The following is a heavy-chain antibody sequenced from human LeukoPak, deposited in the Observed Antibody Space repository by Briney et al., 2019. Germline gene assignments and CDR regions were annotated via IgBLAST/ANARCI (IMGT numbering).Heavy chain of an antibody. V-gene: IGHV4-59*01. CDR3: ARGYYDSSGYSNCFDP. CDR1: GDSISSSY. Sequence: SETLSLTCTVSGDSISSSYWSWIRRPPGKTLEWIGYIYYTGTTNYNPSLKSRVTMSIDTSKNQFSLNLNPVTAADTAVYYCARGYYDSSGYSNCFDPWGQGTLVTVSS. D-gene: IGHD3-22*01. CDR2: IYYTGTT. J-gene: IGHJ5*02.